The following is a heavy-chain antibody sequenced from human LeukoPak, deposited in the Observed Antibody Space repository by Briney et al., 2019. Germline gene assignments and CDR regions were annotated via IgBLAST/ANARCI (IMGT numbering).Heavy chain of an antibody. Sequence: GWSLRLSCAASGFSVSGNYVSWVRQAPGKGLEWVSIVYSGGSTYYADSVKGRFTISRDTSKNTVYLQMNSLRAEDTAVYYCARGLRTLFYFDFWGQGTLVTVAS. CDR1: GFSVSGNY. V-gene: IGHV3-66*01. CDR2: VYSGGST. CDR3: ARGLRTLFYFDF. J-gene: IGHJ4*02.